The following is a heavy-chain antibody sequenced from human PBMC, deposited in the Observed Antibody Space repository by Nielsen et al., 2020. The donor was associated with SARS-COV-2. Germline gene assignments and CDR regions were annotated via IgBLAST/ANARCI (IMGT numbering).Heavy chain of an antibody. CDR1: GFTFSSYG. D-gene: IGHD1-26*01. CDR2: ISYDGSNK. CDR3: AREGGIVGATLLDY. J-gene: IGHJ4*02. Sequence: GESLKISCAASGFTFSSYGMHWVRQAPGKGLEWVAVISYDGSNKYYADSVKGRFTISRDNSKNTLYLQMNSLRAEDTAVYYCAREGGIVGATLLDYWGQGTLVTVSS. V-gene: IGHV3-30*03.